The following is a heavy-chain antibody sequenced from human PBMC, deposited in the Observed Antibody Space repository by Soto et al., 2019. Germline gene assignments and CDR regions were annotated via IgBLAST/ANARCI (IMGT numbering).Heavy chain of an antibody. J-gene: IGHJ6*02. CDR1: VYIFSDYG. CDR2: ISAYNGNT. V-gene: IGHV1-18*01. D-gene: IGHD4-4*01. CDR3: ARPVTSPDHLDI. Sequence: ASVTVSCTSSVYIFSDYGITWVRQAPGQGLEWMGWISAYNGNTDYAQKFQDRLTLATDTSTSTAYMELRSLRSDDTALYYCARPVTSPDHLDIWGQGTTVTVSS.